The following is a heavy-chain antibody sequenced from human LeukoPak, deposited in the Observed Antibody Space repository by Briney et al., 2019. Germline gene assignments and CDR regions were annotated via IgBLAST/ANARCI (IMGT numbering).Heavy chain of an antibody. V-gene: IGHV3-53*04. D-gene: IGHD6-13*01. J-gene: IGHJ4*02. CDR2: IYSGGST. Sequence: GGSLRLSCAASGFTVSSNYMSWVRQAPGKGLEWVSVIYSGGSTYYADSVKGRFTISRHNSKNTLYLQMNSLRAEDTAVYYCARLKIAAARTGNHKYYFDYWGQGTLVTVSS. CDR3: ARLKIAAARTGNHKYYFDY. CDR1: GFTVSSNY.